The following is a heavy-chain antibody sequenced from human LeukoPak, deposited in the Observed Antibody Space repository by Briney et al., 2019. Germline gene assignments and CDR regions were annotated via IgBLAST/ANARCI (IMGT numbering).Heavy chain of an antibody. CDR2: ISYSGST. V-gene: IGHV4-59*08. J-gene: IGHJ4*02. CDR1: GGSISSYY. CDR3: ARRIVRGDYYSDDS. D-gene: IGHD3-22*01. Sequence: SETLSLTCSVSGGSISSYYWNWIRQPPGKGLEWIGYISYSGSTNYNPSLKSRVTISVDTSKNQFSLKLNSVTAADTAVYYCARRIVRGDYYSDDSWGQGTLVTVSS.